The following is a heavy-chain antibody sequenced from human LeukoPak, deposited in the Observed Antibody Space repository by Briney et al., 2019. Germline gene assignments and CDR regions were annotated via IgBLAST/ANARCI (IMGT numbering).Heavy chain of an antibody. CDR1: GGSFSGYY. CDR2: INHSGST. CDR3: ARILTGYDY. J-gene: IGHJ4*02. V-gene: IGHV4-34*01. Sequence: PSETLSLTCAVYGGSFSGYYWSWIRQPPGKGLEWIGEINHSGSTNYNPSLKSRVTISVDTSKNQFSLKLSSVTAADTAVYYCARILTGYDYCGQGTLVTVSS. D-gene: IGHD3-9*01.